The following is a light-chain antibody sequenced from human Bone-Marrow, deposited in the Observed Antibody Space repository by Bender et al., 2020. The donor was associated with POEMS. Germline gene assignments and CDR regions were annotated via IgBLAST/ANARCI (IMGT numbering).Light chain of an antibody. CDR3: QVWDSTTDHVV. CDR2: RDS. Sequence: SYVLTQPPSVSVAPGKTARITCGGNNIGDKHVHWYQQKPGQAPLLVIYRDSNRPSGIPERFSGSNSGNTATLAISRVEAGDEADYYCQVWDSTTDHVVFGGGTKLTVL. V-gene: IGLV3-21*03. CDR1: NIGDKH. J-gene: IGLJ2*01.